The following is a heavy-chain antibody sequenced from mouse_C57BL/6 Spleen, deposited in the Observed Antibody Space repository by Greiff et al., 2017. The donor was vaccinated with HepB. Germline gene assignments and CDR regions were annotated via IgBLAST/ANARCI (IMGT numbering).Heavy chain of an antibody. J-gene: IGHJ3*01. CDR1: GFNIKDYY. CDR3: ARSDDYWFAY. Sequence: DVKLQESGAELVKPGASVKLSCTASGFNIKDYYMHWVKQRTEQGLEWIGRIDPEDGETKYAPKFQGKATITADTSSNTAYLQLSSLTSEDTAVYYCARSDDYWFAYWGQGTLVTVSA. V-gene: IGHV14-2*01. CDR2: IDPEDGET. D-gene: IGHD2-4*01.